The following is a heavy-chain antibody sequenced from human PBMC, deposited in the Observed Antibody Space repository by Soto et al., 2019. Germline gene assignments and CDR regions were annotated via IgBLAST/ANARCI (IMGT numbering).Heavy chain of an antibody. J-gene: IGHJ5*02. CDR1: GYIFTTYW. CDR3: ARVRVSAFYDNWFDP. Sequence: GESLKISCQGSGYIFTTYWITWVRQMPGKGLEWMGRIDPGDSYINYSPSFQGHVTISVDNSINTAYLQWNSLGASDTAIYYCARVRVSAFYDNWFDPWGQGTLVTVSS. D-gene: IGHD3-10*01. CDR2: IDPGDSYI. V-gene: IGHV5-10-1*01.